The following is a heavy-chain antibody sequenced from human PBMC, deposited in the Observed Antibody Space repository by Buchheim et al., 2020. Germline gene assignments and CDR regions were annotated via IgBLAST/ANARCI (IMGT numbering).Heavy chain of an antibody. CDR1: GGSISNYF. D-gene: IGHD1-26*01. CDR3: ARCAWDEAWLDP. CDR2: IHASGST. J-gene: IGHJ5*02. V-gene: IGHV4-4*07. Sequence: QVQLQESGPGLVRPSETLSLTCTVSGGSISNYFWSWIRQPAGKGLEWIGRIHASGSTNYNPSLKSRVTMAVDMSKNQFSLNLSSVTAADTAVYYCARCAWDEAWLDPWGQGTL.